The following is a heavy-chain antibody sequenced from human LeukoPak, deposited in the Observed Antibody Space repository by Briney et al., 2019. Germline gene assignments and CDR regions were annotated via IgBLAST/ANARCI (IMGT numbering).Heavy chain of an antibody. CDR3: ARDGSYYFDY. D-gene: IGHD3-10*01. V-gene: IGHV3-21*01. Sequence: GESLKISCAASGFTFSSYSMNWVRQAPGKGLEWVSSISSSSSYIYYADSVKGRFTISRDNAKNSVHLQMNSLRAEDTAVYYCARDGSYYFDYWGQGALVTVSS. J-gene: IGHJ4*02. CDR2: ISSSSSYI. CDR1: GFTFSSYS.